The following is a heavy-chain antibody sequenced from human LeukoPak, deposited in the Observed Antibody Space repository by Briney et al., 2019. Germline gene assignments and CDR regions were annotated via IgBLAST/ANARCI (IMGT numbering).Heavy chain of an antibody. D-gene: IGHD2-2*01. V-gene: IGHV4-4*07. CDR2: IYTSGST. CDR3: ARGLGYCSSTSCSLNWFDP. J-gene: IGHJ5*02. CDR1: GGSISSYY. Sequence: PSETLSLTCTVSGGSISSYYWSWIRQPAGKGLEWIGRIYTSGSTNYNPSLKSRVTMSVDTSKNQFSLKLSSVTAADTAVYYCARGLGYCSSTSCSLNWFDPWGQGTLVTVSS.